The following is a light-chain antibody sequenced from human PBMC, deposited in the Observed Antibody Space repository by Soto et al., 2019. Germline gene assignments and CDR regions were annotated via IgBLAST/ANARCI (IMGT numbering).Light chain of an antibody. CDR2: KAS. CDR3: HQYNSYPWT. Sequence: DIQMTQSTSTLSASVGDRVTITCRASQSISSWLAWYQQKPGKAPKLLIYKASSLESGVPSRFSGSGSGTEFTLTISSLQPDDFAIYYCHQYNSYPWTFGQGTKVDI. J-gene: IGKJ1*01. V-gene: IGKV1-5*03. CDR1: QSISSW.